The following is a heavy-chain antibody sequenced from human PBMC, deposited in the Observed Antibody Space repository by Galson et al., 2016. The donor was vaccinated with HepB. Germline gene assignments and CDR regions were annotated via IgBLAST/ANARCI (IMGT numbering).Heavy chain of an antibody. CDR2: TIPIFGTA. Sequence: ASGGTFSRYTICWVRQAPGQGLEWMGGTIPIFGTANYAQKFQGRVTITADESTSTVYMELSSLRSDDTAVCYCARYRWPSYYFDDWAQGTLVTVSS. D-gene: IGHD2-8*02. V-gene: IGHV1-69*01. J-gene: IGHJ4*02. CDR1: GGTFSRYT. CDR3: ARYRWPSYYFDD.